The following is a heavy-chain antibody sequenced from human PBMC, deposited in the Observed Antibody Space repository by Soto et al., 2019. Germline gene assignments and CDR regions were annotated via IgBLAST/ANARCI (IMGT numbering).Heavy chain of an antibody. CDR1: GFTFSSYA. D-gene: IGHD5-18*01. V-gene: IGHV3-23*01. CDR3: AKDKVDTAMVTEFDY. Sequence: GGSLRLSCAASGFTFSSYAMSWVRQAPGKGLEWVSAISGSGGSTYYADSVKGRFTISGDNSKNTLYLQMNSLRAEDTAVYYCAKDKVDTAMVTEFDYWGQGTLVTVSS. CDR2: ISGSGGST. J-gene: IGHJ4*02.